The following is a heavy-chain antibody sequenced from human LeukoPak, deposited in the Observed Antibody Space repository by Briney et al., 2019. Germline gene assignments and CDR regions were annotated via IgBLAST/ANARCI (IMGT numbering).Heavy chain of an antibody. J-gene: IGHJ4*02. CDR3: AKNYDSSGFRFDY. V-gene: IGHV3-21*01. D-gene: IGHD3-22*01. CDR2: ISSSSSYI. CDR1: GFTFSSYS. Sequence: GGSLRLSCAASGFTFSSYSMNWVRQAPGKGLEWVSSISSSSSYIYYADSVKGRLTISRDNAKNSLYLQMNSLRAEDTAVYYCAKNYDSSGFRFDYWGQGTLVTVSS.